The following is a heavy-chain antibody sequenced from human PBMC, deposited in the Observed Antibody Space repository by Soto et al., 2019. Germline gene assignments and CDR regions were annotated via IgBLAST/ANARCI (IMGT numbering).Heavy chain of an antibody. J-gene: IGHJ4*02. CDR3: ARDYGGNSNYFDY. CDR1: GFTFSSYA. Sequence: QVQLVESGGGVVQPGRSLRLSCAASGFTFSSYAMHWVRQAPGKGLEWVAVISYDGSNKYYADSVKGRFTISRDNSKNTLHLQMNSLRAEDTAVYYCARDYGGNSNYFDYWGQGTLVTVSS. CDR2: ISYDGSNK. D-gene: IGHD4-17*01. V-gene: IGHV3-30-3*01.